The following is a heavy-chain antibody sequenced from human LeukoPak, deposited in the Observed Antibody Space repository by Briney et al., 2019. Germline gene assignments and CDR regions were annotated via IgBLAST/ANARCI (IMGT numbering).Heavy chain of an antibody. D-gene: IGHD2-21*02. CDR3: SRWVTADRGKKDAFDM. J-gene: IGHJ3*02. Sequence: GESLKISCKTSGYSFSIYWIGWVRRMPGQGLEWMGIIFPGDSDTRYSPSFQGLVTISADKSISTAYLQWNSLKASDTAMYYCSRWVTADRGKKDAFDMWGQGTMVTVSS. CDR1: GYSFSIYW. CDR2: IFPGDSDT. V-gene: IGHV5-51*01.